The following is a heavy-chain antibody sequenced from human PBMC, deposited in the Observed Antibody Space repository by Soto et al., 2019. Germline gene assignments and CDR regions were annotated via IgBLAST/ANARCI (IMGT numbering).Heavy chain of an antibody. CDR1: GGSISSDDYY. CDR3: ARDDARGGLDVFDI. Sequence: PSETLSLTCNVSGGSISSDDYYWTRIRQHPGKGLEWIGYIYYSGSTYYNPSLKSRVNISIDTSKNQFSLRLSSVTAADTAVYYCARDDARGGLDVFDIWGQGTMVT. CDR2: IYYSGST. D-gene: IGHD3-10*01. J-gene: IGHJ3*02. V-gene: IGHV4-31*03.